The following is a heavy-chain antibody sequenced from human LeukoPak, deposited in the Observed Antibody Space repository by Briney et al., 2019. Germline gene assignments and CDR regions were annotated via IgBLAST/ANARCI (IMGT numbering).Heavy chain of an antibody. CDR1: GGSISTYY. CDR2: IYTSGST. V-gene: IGHV4-4*07. J-gene: IGHJ4*02. D-gene: IGHD6-6*01. Sequence: PSETLSLTCTVSGGSISTYYWSWIRQPAGKGPEWIGRIYTSGSTNYNPSLKSRVTMSVDTSKSQFSLTLNSVTAADTAVYYCAREYSSSSGRVFDCWGQGTLVTVSS. CDR3: AREYSSSSGRVFDC.